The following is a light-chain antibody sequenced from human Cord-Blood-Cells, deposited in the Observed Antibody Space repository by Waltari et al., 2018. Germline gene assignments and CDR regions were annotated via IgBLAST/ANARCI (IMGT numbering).Light chain of an antibody. CDR1: QSLLHSEGKTY. V-gene: IGKV2D-29*01. CDR3: MQSIQLPIT. CDR2: EVS. J-gene: IGKJ5*01. Sequence: DIVMTQTPLSLSVNPGQPASISCKSSQSLLHSEGKTYLYWYLQKPGQPPQLLIYEVSYRFSGGPERFSGSGSGTEFTLKMSRVEDEDVGVDYCMQSIQLPITFGHGTRLEIK.